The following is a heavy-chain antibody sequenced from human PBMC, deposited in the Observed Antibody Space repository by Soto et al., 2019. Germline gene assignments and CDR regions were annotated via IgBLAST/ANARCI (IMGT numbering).Heavy chain of an antibody. J-gene: IGHJ6*02. CDR1: GGSISSGGYY. Sequence: QVQLQESGPGLVKPSQTLSLTCTVSGGSISSGGYYWSWIRQHPGKGLEWIGYIYYSGSTYYNPSLKSRVTISVDTSKNQFSLKLSSVTAADTGVYYCASRGYSYGFSLGMDVWGQGTTVTVSS. D-gene: IGHD5-18*01. CDR3: ASRGYSYGFSLGMDV. CDR2: IYYSGST. V-gene: IGHV4-31*03.